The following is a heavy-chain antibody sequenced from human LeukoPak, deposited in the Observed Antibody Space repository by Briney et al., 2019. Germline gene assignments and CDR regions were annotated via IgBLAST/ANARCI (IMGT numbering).Heavy chain of an antibody. D-gene: IGHD6-13*01. CDR3: AKDLDMAYSNSWYLDDAFDV. CDR2: ISGSGGST. CDR1: GFTFSSYA. J-gene: IGHJ3*01. Sequence: GGSLRLSCAASGFTFSSYAMSWVRQAPGKGLEWVSVISGSGGSTYYADSVKGRFTISRDNSKNTLYLQMNSLTAEDTAVYYCAKDLDMAYSNSWYLDDAFDVWGQGTMVTVSS. V-gene: IGHV3-23*01.